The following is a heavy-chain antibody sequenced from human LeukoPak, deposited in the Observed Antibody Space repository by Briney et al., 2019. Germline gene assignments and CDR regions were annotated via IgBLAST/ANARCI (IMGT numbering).Heavy chain of an antibody. Sequence: SETLSLTCTVSGGSISSYYWSWIRQPAGKGLEWVGCVYISGSTNYNPSLKSRVTMSVDTSKNQFSLKLSSVTAADTAVYYCARVQYYFDSSTYYAFDYWGQGTLVTVSS. D-gene: IGHD3-22*01. V-gene: IGHV4-4*07. J-gene: IGHJ4*02. CDR2: VYISGST. CDR1: GGSISSYY. CDR3: ARVQYYFDSSTYYAFDY.